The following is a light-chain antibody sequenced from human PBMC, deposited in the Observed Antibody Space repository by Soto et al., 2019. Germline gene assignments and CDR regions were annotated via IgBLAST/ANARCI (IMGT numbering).Light chain of an antibody. CDR3: CSYAGSSTSWV. V-gene: IGLV2-23*01. Sequence: QSVLTQPRSVSGSPGQSVTISCTGTRSDVGSYTLVSWYQQHPGRAPKLLIYEDNKRPSGVSNRFSGSKSGNTASLTISGLQADDEADYYCCSYAGSSTSWVFGGGTKVTVL. J-gene: IGLJ3*02. CDR1: RSDVGSYTL. CDR2: EDN.